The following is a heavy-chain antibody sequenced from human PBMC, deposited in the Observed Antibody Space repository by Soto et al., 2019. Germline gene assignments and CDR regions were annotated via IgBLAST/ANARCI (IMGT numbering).Heavy chain of an antibody. V-gene: IGHV4-59*08. CDR3: ARGRRGTYDALDI. CDR2: IYYSGPT. J-gene: IGHJ3*02. D-gene: IGHD1-26*01. CDR1: SGSIGTYF. Sequence: QVQLRESGPGLVKPSETLSLTCTVSSGSIGTYFWSWIRQPPGKGLEWIGSIYYSGPTNYNPARKRRVTIFLDTSKNQFSLRRSALTAADTAVYYCARGRRGTYDALDIWGQGTLVTVSS.